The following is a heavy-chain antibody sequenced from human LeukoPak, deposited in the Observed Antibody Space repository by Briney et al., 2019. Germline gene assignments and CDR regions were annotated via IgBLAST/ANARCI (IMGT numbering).Heavy chain of an antibody. CDR1: GFTFSSYG. Sequence: PGGSLRLSCAASGFTFSSYGMHWVRQAPGKGLEWVAVISYDGSNKYYADSVKGRFTISRDNSKNTLYLQMNSLRAEDTAVYYCAKGSTLGVGLYYFDYWGQGTLVTVSS. D-gene: IGHD3-16*01. CDR3: AKGSTLGVGLYYFDY. V-gene: IGHV3-30*18. CDR2: ISYDGSNK. J-gene: IGHJ4*02.